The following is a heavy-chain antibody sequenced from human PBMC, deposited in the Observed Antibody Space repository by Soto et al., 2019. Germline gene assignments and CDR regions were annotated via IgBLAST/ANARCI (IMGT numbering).Heavy chain of an antibody. CDR3: TRGDY. CDR1: GESITSFGYY. CDR2: VSYTGST. J-gene: IGHJ4*02. V-gene: IGHV4-31*03. Sequence: QVQLQESGPGLVKPSQTLSLTCSVSGESITSFGYYWTWVRQPPGKGLEWIGFVSYTGSTFYNSSLSSRVTISRHTSQNQFSLDLKSVTVADTAVYFCTRGDYWGQGVLVTVSS.